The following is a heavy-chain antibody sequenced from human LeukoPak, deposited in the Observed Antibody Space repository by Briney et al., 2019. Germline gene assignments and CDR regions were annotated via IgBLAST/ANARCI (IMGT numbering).Heavy chain of an antibody. CDR1: GGTFSSYA. D-gene: IGHD4-17*01. CDR2: IIPIFGTA. J-gene: IGHJ4*02. Sequence: SVKVSCKASGGTFSSYAISWVRQAPGQGLEWMGGIIPIFGTANYAQKFQGRVTITTDESTSTAYMELSSLRSEDTAVYYCARDSTVTTGCDYWGQGTLVTVSS. CDR3: ARDSTVTTGCDY. V-gene: IGHV1-69*05.